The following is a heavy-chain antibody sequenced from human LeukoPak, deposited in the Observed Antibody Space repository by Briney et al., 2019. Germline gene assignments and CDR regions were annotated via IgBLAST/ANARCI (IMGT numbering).Heavy chain of an antibody. V-gene: IGHV3-11*06. CDR2: ITNGGRST. CDR3: AREASGYYHVFDP. D-gene: IGHD3-3*01. J-gene: IGHJ5*02. Sequence: PGRSLRLSCEASGFTLSTYFISWIRQAPGKWLEWVSYITNGGRSTKYADAVKGPFTISRDKTKQSVYLEMTDLRAEDTAVYYCAREASGYYHVFDPWGQGPLVTVSS. CDR1: GFTLSTYF.